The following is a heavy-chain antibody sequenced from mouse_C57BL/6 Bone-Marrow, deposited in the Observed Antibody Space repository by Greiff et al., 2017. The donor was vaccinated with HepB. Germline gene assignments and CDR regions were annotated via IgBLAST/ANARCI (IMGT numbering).Heavy chain of an antibody. Sequence: EVKLVESGGGLVQPGGSLKLSCAASGFTFSDYYMYWVRQTPEKRLEWVAYISNGGGSTYYPDTVKGRSTISRDNAKNTLYLQMSRLKSEDTAMYYCARPLFTTGFAYWGQGTLVTVSA. D-gene: IGHD1-1*01. J-gene: IGHJ3*01. V-gene: IGHV5-12*01. CDR2: ISNGGGST. CDR1: GFTFSDYY. CDR3: ARPLFTTGFAY.